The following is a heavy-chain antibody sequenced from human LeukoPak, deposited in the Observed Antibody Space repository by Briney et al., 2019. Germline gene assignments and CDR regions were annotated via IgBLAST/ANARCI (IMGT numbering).Heavy chain of an antibody. J-gene: IGHJ4*02. V-gene: IGHV3-23*01. Sequence: GGSLRLSCAASGFTFSSYAMSWVRQAPGKGLEWVSAISGSGGSTYYADFVGGRFAISRDNSKNTLYLHMSRLRAEDTAVYYCAKDPNPLYDLWTGYKWGQGTLVTVSS. D-gene: IGHD3-3*01. CDR1: GFTFSSYA. CDR3: AKDPNPLYDLWTGYK. CDR2: ISGSGGST.